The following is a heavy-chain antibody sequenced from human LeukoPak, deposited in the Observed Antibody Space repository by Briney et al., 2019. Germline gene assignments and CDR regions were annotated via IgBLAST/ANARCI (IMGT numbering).Heavy chain of an antibody. CDR3: ARHGMITFGGVIPHLDY. D-gene: IGHD3-16*02. J-gene: IGHJ4*02. CDR2: IYYSGST. Sequence: SQTLSLTCTVSGGSISSSSYYWGWIRQPPGKGLEWIGSIYYSGSTQYNPSLKSRVTISVDTSKNQFSLKLSSVTAADTAVYYCARHGMITFGGVIPHLDYWGQGTLSPSPQ. V-gene: IGHV4-39*01. CDR1: GGSISSSSYY.